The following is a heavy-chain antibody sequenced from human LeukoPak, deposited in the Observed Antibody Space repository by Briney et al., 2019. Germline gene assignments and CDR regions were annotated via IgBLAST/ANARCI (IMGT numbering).Heavy chain of an antibody. CDR2: INPNSGGT. CDR1: GYTFTGYY. CDR3: ARAMTTVTLGDY. J-gene: IGHJ4*02. V-gene: IGHV1-2*02. Sequence: SVKVSCKASGYTFTGYYMHWVRQAPGQGLEWMGWINPNSGGTNYAQKFQGRVAMTRDTSISTAYMELSRLRSDDTAVYYCARAMTTVTLGDYWGQGTLVTVSS. D-gene: IGHD4-17*01.